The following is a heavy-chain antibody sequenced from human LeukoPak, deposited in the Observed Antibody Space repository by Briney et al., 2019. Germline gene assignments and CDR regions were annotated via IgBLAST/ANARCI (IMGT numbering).Heavy chain of an antibody. V-gene: IGHV3-33*01. Sequence: GGSLKLSCAASGFTFSTYAIHWVRQAPGKGLEWVAVIWYDGSEQYYADSVKGRFIISRDNSKSTSDLQMNSLRAEDTAVYYCAREGDSRWGELSPWGQGTLVTVSA. D-gene: IGHD3-16*02. CDR2: IWYDGSEQ. CDR1: GFTFSTYA. J-gene: IGHJ1*01. CDR3: AREGDSRWGELSP.